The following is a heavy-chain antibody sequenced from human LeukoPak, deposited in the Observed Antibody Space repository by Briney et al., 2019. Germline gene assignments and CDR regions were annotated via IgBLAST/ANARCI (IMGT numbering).Heavy chain of an antibody. CDR1: GYTFTGSGWY. CDR3: ARDGPAQMVDFDY. Sequence: ASVKVSCKASGYTFTGSGWYLYWLRQAPGQGLECVGWLHPNNGATGYAQKFQGRVAMTTDTSISTAYMELSRLRPDDTAICYCARDGPAQMVDFDYWGQGTLVTVSS. J-gene: IGHJ4*02. CDR2: LHPNNGAT. V-gene: IGHV1-2*02. D-gene: IGHD3-10*01.